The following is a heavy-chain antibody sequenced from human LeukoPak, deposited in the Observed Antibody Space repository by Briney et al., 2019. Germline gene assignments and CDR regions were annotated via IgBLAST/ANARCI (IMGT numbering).Heavy chain of an antibody. CDR2: ISYSGNT. D-gene: IGHD2-21*02. CDR3: ARRSPLMAVVTAHYYDY. CDR1: GDSFTNNNYF. Sequence: RSETLSLTCTVSGDSFTNNNYFGGWIRQPPGKGLEWIGEISYSGNTYYNPSLKSRVTISKDTSKNQFSLKLNSVTASETAVYYCARRSPLMAVVTAHYYDYWGPGTLVIVSS. V-gene: IGHV4-39*01. J-gene: IGHJ4*02.